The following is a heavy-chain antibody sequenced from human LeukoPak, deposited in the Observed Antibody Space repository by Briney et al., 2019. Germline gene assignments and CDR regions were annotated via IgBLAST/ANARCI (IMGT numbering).Heavy chain of an antibody. J-gene: IGHJ4*02. CDR3: ARLDVWFRESQYYFDY. CDR2: ISSSSSYI. Sequence: GGSLRLSCAASGFTFSSYSMNWVRQAPGKGLEWVSSISSSSSYIYYADSVKGRFTISRDNAKNSLYLQMNSLRAEDTAVYYCARLDVWFRESQYYFDYWGQGTLVTVSS. D-gene: IGHD3-10*01. V-gene: IGHV3-21*01. CDR1: GFTFSSYS.